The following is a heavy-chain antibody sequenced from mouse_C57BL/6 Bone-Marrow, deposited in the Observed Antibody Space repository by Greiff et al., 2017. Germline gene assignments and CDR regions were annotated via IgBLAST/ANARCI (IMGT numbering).Heavy chain of an antibody. CDR1: GFTFTSYW. Sequence: VQLQQSGAELAKPGASVKLSCKASGFTFTSYWMHWVKQRPGQGLEWIGYINTSSGYTKYNQKFKDKATLTGNKSSSTAYMQLSSLTYEDTAVYYCAWRAADGNYGDGFAYWDRGTVVTVSA. V-gene: IGHV1-7*01. J-gene: IGHJ3*01. D-gene: IGHD2-1*01. CDR3: AWRAADGNYGDGFAY. CDR2: INTSSGYT.